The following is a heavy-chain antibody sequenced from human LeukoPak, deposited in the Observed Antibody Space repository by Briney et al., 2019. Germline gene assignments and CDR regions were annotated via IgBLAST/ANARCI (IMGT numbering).Heavy chain of an antibody. J-gene: IGHJ4*02. V-gene: IGHV3-21*01. D-gene: IGHD3-10*01. Sequence: GGSLRLSCAASGFTFSSYAMSWVRQAPGKGLEWVSSISSSSSYIYYADSVKGRFTISRDNAKNSLYLQMNSLRAEDTAVYYCAGGGDYYGSGSYYGYWGQGTLVTVSS. CDR3: AGGGDYYGSGSYYGY. CDR1: GFTFSSYA. CDR2: ISSSSSYI.